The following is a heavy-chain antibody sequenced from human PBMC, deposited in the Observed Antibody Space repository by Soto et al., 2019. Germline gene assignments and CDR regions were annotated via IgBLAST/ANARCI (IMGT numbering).Heavy chain of an antibody. D-gene: IGHD2-2*02. Sequence: ASVKVSCKASGGTFSSYAISWVRQAPGQGLEWMGGIIPIFGTANYAQKFQGRVTITADESTSTAYMELSSLRSEDTAVYYCARGVVPAAIAYDFWSGKYYFDYWGQGTLVTVSS. CDR3: ARGVVPAAIAYDFWSGKYYFDY. CDR2: IIPIFGTA. J-gene: IGHJ4*02. V-gene: IGHV1-69*13. CDR1: GGTFSSYA.